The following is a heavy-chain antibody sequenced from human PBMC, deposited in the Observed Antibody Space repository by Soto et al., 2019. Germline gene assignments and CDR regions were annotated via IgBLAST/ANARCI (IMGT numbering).Heavy chain of an antibody. D-gene: IGHD2-2*01. CDR1: GGSFSGYY. Sequence: SETLSLTCAVYGGSFSGYYWSWIRQPPGKGLEWIGEINHSGSTNYNPSLKSRVTISVDTSKNQFSLKLSSVTAADTTVYYCARGHRGEGDIVVVPAAIHYYMDVWGKGTTVTVSS. V-gene: IGHV4-34*01. CDR2: INHSGST. J-gene: IGHJ6*03. CDR3: ARGHRGEGDIVVVPAAIHYYMDV.